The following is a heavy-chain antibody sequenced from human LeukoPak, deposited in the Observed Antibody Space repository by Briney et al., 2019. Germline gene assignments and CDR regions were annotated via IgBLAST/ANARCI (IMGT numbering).Heavy chain of an antibody. CDR1: GDSISSYY. CDR2: MYYSGSN. CDR3: ARTTVMYYFDY. J-gene: IGHJ4*02. D-gene: IGHD4-17*01. V-gene: IGHV4-59*12. Sequence: PSETLSLTCTVSGDSISSYYWSWIRQPPGKGLEWIGYMYYSGSNYYDPSLKSRVTMSVDTSKNQFSLKLTSVTAADTAVYYCARTTVMYYFDYWGQGTLVTVSS.